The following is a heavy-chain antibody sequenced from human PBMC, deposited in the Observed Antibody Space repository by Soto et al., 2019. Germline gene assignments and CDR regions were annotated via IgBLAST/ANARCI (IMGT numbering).Heavy chain of an antibody. J-gene: IGHJ5*02. V-gene: IGHV3-23*01. CDR2: ISGSGGST. CDR1: GFTFSSYA. Sequence: GVLRLSCAASGFTFSSYAMSWVRQAPGKGLEWVSAISGSGGSTYYADSVKGRFTISRDNSKNTLYLQMNSLRAEDTAVYYCAKGYRSSWINWFAPWAKVTLVTVAS. D-gene: IGHD6-13*01. CDR3: AKGYRSSWINWFAP.